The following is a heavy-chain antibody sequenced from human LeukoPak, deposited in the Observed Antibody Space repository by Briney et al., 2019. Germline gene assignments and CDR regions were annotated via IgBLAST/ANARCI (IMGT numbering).Heavy chain of an antibody. CDR3: ARGGSSGWYLQN. D-gene: IGHD6-19*01. CDR2: ISGSGRTI. V-gene: IGHV3-48*03. CDR1: VFTFRIFE. Sequence: SGGSLRLSCAASVFTFRIFEINWARRARGRGLDWVSYISGSGRTIYYADSVKGRFTISRDNAKNSLYLQMNSLRAEDTAVYYCARGGSSGWYLQNWGQGTLVTVSS. J-gene: IGHJ1*01.